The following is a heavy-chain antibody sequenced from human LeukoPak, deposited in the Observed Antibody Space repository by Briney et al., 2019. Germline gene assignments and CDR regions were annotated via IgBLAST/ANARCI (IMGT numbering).Heavy chain of an antibody. D-gene: IGHD2-2*01. V-gene: IGHV4-61*02. Sequence: PSETLSLTCTVSGGSISSGSYYWTWIRQPAGKGLEWIGRVYTSGSIDCNPSLKSRPSISVDTSKNLFSLNLSFVTAADTAVYYCAREPGRVGPFYFDNWGQGSLASVSS. CDR3: AREPGRVGPFYFDN. CDR1: GGSISSGSYY. CDR2: VYTSGSI. J-gene: IGHJ4*02.